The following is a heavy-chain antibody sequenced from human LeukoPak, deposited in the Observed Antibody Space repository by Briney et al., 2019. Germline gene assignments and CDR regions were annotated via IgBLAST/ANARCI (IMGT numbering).Heavy chain of an antibody. V-gene: IGHV4-39*01. Sequence: SPETLSLTCTVSGGSISSSSYYWGWIRQPPGKGLEWIGSIYYSGSTYYNPSLKSRVTISVDTSKNQFSLKLSSVTAADTAVYYCARGDCSGGSCYLFDYWGQGALVTVSS. CDR3: ARGDCSGGSCYLFDY. CDR1: GGSISSSSYY. CDR2: IYYSGST. D-gene: IGHD2-15*01. J-gene: IGHJ4*02.